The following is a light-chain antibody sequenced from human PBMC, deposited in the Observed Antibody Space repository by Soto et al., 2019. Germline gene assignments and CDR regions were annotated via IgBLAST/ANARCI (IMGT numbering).Light chain of an antibody. V-gene: IGLV2-14*03. J-gene: IGLJ3*02. Sequence: QAALTQPASVSGSPGQSITISCTGTGSDVGGYNYVSWYQHPPGKAPNVLIYDVTSRPSGVSNRFSGSKSGNTASLTISGLQAEDEADYYCSSHTTTSTWVFGGGTQLTVL. CDR3: SSHTTTSTWV. CDR2: DVT. CDR1: GSDVGGYNY.